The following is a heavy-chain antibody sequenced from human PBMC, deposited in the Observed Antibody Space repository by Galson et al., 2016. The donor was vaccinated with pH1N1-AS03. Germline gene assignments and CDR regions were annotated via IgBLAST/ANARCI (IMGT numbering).Heavy chain of an antibody. CDR3: AREGCGARSTTGCYASGLGRRSYMDV. Sequence: TLSLTCAVSGDSIRSDTYAWSWIRQPAEKGLEWVGRVYPGLSSNYNPSLKGRVAISVDTSKNQFSLKLRSVTAADTAMYYCAREGCGARSTTGCYASGLGRRSYMDVWGKGTTVTVSS. J-gene: IGHJ6*04. D-gene: IGHD2-2*01. V-gene: IGHV4-61*02. CDR2: VYPGLSS. CDR1: GDSIRSDTYA.